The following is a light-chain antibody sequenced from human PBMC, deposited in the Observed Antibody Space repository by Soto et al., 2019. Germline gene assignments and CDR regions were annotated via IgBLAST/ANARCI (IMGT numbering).Light chain of an antibody. V-gene: IGKV3-20*01. CDR2: GAS. CDR1: HSVSSDY. J-gene: IGKJ1*01. CDR3: QQYGSSGT. Sequence: ESVLTQSPGNLSLSPGERATLSCRTSHSVSSDYLAWYQQKPGQAPRLLIYGASNRATGIPDRLSGSGSGTEFTLTISRMEPEDFAVYYCQQYGSSGTFGQGTKVDIK.